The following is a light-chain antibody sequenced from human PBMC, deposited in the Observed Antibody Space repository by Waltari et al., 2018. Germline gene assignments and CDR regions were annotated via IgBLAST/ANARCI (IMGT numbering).Light chain of an antibody. V-gene: IGLV1-40*01. CDR1: SSNIGAGYD. CDR3: QSYDSSLSVGV. Sequence: QSVLTQPPSVSGAPGQRVTISCAGSSSNIGAGYDVHWYQQFPGAAPKLLIYNDNDRPSGVPDRCSGSKSVTSASLAITGLQPEDEADYYCQSYDSSLSVGVFGGGTKLTVL. J-gene: IGLJ3*02. CDR2: NDN.